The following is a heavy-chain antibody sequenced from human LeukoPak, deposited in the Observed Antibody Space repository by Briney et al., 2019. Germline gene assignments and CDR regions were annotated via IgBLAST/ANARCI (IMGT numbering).Heavy chain of an antibody. CDR3: ARENIVGATNLAFDI. D-gene: IGHD1-26*01. CDR2: IYYSGST. V-gene: IGHV4-59*11. J-gene: IGHJ3*02. Sequence: SETLSLTCTVSGGSISSHYWSWIRQPPGKGLEWIGYIYYSGSTNYNPSLKSRVTISVDTSKNQFSLKLSSVTAADTAVYYCARENIVGATNLAFDIWGQGTMVTVSS. CDR1: GGSISSHY.